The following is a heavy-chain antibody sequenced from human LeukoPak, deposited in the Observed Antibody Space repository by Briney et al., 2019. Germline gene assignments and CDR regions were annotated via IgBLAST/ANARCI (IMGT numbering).Heavy chain of an antibody. CDR1: GFTFSSYG. V-gene: IGHV3-33*01. CDR3: ATPGFSYGDHAPFDY. Sequence: PGGSLRLSCAASGFTFSSYGMHWVRQAPGKGLEWVAVIWYDGSNKYYADSVKGRFTISRDNSKNTLYLQMNSLRAEDTAVYYCATPGFSYGDHAPFDYWGQGTLVTVSS. D-gene: IGHD4-17*01. CDR2: IWYDGSNK. J-gene: IGHJ4*02.